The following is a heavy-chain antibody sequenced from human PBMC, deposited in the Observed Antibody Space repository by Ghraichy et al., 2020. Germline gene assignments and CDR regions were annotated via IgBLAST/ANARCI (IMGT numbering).Heavy chain of an antibody. Sequence: ASVKVSCKVSGYTLTELSMHWVRQAPGKGLEWMGGFDPEDGETIYAQKFQGRVTMTEDTSTDTAYMELSSLRSEDTAVYYCATAIWGGSYGGNWYFDLWGRGTLVTVSS. CDR3: ATAIWGGSYGGNWYFDL. J-gene: IGHJ2*01. V-gene: IGHV1-24*01. CDR2: FDPEDGET. D-gene: IGHD1-26*01. CDR1: GYTLTELS.